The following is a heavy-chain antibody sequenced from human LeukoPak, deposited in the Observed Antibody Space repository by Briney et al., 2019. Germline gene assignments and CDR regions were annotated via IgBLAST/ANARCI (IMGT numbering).Heavy chain of an antibody. Sequence: SETLSLTCTVSGGSINSYYWSWIRQPAGKGLEWIGRIYTSGSTNYNPSLKSRVTMSVDTSKNQFSLKLSSVTAADTAVYYCARDSWAYSSGWYSGYWGQGTLVTVSS. D-gene: IGHD6-19*01. V-gene: IGHV4-4*07. CDR2: IYTSGST. J-gene: IGHJ4*02. CDR3: ARDSWAYSSGWYSGY. CDR1: GGSINSYY.